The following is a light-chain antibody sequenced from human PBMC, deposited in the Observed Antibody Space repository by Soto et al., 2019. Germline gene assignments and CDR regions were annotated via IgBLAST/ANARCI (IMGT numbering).Light chain of an antibody. J-gene: IGKJ2*01. CDR1: QGISTY. CDR3: LQFNSYPPT. CDR2: AAS. Sequence: DIQLTQSPSFLSASVGDRVTVTCRASQGISTYLAWYQQKPGKAPKLLIYAASTLQSGVPSRFSVSGSGTEFTLTISSLQPEDFATYYCLQFNSYPPTFGQGTKLEIK. V-gene: IGKV1-9*01.